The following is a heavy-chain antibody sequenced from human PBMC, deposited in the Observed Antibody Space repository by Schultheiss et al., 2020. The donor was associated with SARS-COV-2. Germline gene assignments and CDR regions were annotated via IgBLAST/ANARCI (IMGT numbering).Heavy chain of an antibody. CDR3: ARGPYNWNDVDYFDY. J-gene: IGHJ4*02. Sequence: GESLKISCAASGFTFSSYAMSWVRQAPGKGLEWVSAISGSGGSTYYADSVKGRFTISRDNSKNTLYLQMNSLRAEDTAVYYCARGPYNWNDVDYFDYWGQGTLVTVSS. CDR2: ISGSGGST. CDR1: GFTFSSYA. D-gene: IGHD1-20*01. V-gene: IGHV3-23*01.